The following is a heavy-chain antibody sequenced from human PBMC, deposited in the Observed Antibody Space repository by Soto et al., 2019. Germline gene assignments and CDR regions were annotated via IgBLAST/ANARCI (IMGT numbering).Heavy chain of an antibody. J-gene: IGHJ6*02. CDR1: GGSFSGYY. V-gene: IGHV4-34*01. D-gene: IGHD3-9*01. CDR2: INHSGST. Sequence: SEALSLTCAVYGGSFSGYYWSWIRQPPGKGLEWIGEINHSGSTNYNPSLKSRVTISVDTSKNQFSLKLSSVTAADTAVYYCARVWVLRYCDWPQYYYYYGMDVWGQGTTVT. CDR3: ARVWVLRYCDWPQYYYYYGMDV.